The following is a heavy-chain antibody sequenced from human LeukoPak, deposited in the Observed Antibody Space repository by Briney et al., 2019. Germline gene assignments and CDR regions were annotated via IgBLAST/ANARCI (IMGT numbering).Heavy chain of an antibody. CDR2: IYYSGST. CDR1: GGSISSCSYY. D-gene: IGHD2-15*01. V-gene: IGHV4-39*01. CDR3: ARFRSAFDY. J-gene: IGHJ4*02. Sequence: SETLSLTCTVSGGSISSCSYYWGWIRQPPGKGLEWIGSIYYSGSTYYSPSLKSRVTISVDTSKNQFSLKLSSVTAADTAVYYCARFRSAFDYWGQGTLVTVSS.